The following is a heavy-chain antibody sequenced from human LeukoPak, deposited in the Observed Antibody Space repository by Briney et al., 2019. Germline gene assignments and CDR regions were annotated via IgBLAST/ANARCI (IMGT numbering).Heavy chain of an antibody. CDR2: ISASGGTT. D-gene: IGHD3-22*01. J-gene: IGHJ4*02. CDR1: GFTFSSYA. V-gene: IGHV3-23*01. CDR3: AKGQSSSGLRNYFDY. Sequence: PGESLRLSCAASGFTFSSYAMSWVRQAPGKGLEWVSGISASGGTTYYADSVKGRFTISRDNSKNTLYLQMNSLRVEDTAVYYCAKGQSSSGLRNYFDYWGQGTLVTVSS.